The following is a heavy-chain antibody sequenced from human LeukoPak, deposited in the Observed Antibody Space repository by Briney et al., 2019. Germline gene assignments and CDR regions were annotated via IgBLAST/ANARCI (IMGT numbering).Heavy chain of an antibody. J-gene: IGHJ6*02. CDR2: INPNSGGT. V-gene: IGHV1-2*02. Sequence: ASVKVSCKASGYTFTGYYMHWVRQAPGQGLEWMGWINPNSGGTNYAQKFQGRVTMTRDTSISTAYMELSRLRSDDTAVYYCARVDTAMDYYYYYGMDVWGQGTTVTVSS. D-gene: IGHD5-18*01. CDR3: ARVDTAMDYYYYYGMDV. CDR1: GYTFTGYY.